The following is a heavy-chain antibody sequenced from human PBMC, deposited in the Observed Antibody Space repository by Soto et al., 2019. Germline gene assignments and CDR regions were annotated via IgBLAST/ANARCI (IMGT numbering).Heavy chain of an antibody. Sequence: QVQLVESGGGVVQPGRSLRLSCAASGFTFSSYGMHWVRQAPGKGLEWVAVISYDGSNKYYADSVKGRFTISRDNSKNTLYLQMNSLRAEDTAVYYCAKHAFDIWGQGTMVTVSS. CDR3: AKHAFDI. CDR1: GFTFSSYG. J-gene: IGHJ3*02. V-gene: IGHV3-30*18. CDR2: ISYDGSNK.